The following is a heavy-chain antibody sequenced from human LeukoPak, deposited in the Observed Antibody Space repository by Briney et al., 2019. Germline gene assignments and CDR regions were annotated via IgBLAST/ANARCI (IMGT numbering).Heavy chain of an antibody. D-gene: IGHD1-1*01. V-gene: IGHV3-23*01. Sequence: QPGGSLRLSCEASGFIFSTYAMSWVRQAPGRGPEWVSSINDVDTPFCADSVQGRFTISRDTSKNTLYLQMNRLRVEDTALYFCAKDRLTGRHIYNFDHWGQGTLVTVSS. J-gene: IGHJ4*02. CDR2: INDVDTP. CDR1: GFIFSTYA. CDR3: AKDRLTGRHIYNFDH.